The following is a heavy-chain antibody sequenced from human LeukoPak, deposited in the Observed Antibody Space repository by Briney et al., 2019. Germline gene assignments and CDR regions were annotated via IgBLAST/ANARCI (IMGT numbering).Heavy chain of an antibody. Sequence: ASVKVSCKASGYTFTSYGISWVRQAPGQGLEWMGWISAYNGNTNYAQKLQGRVTMTTDTSTSTAYMELRSLRSDDTAVYYCAGDYIPRGRIAAAGRGGNWFNPWGQGTLVTVSS. CDR3: AGDYIPRGRIAAAGRGGNWFNP. J-gene: IGHJ5*02. CDR1: GYTFTSYG. CDR2: ISAYNGNT. V-gene: IGHV1-18*01. D-gene: IGHD6-13*01.